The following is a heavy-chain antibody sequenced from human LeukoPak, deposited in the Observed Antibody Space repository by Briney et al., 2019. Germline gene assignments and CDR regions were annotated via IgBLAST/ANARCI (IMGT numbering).Heavy chain of an antibody. CDR1: GYTFTSYD. CDR2: INPSGGGT. J-gene: IGHJ4*02. CDR3: ARAGAYYYDSSGYYSPFDY. Sequence: ASVKVSCKASGYTFTSYDINWVRQATGQGLEWMGIINPSGGGTSYAQKFQGRVTMTRDTSTSTVYMELSSLRSEDTAVYYCARAGAYYYDSSGYYSPFDYWGQGTLVTVSS. D-gene: IGHD3-22*01. V-gene: IGHV1-46*01.